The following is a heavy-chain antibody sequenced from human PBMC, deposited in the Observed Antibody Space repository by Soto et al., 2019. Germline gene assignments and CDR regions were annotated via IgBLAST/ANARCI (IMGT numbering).Heavy chain of an antibody. D-gene: IGHD1-26*01. CDR1: GYTFSDYF. CDR2: INPKTAAT. Sequence: QVQLVQSGAEVGKSGASVKVSCKASGYTFSDYFIQWLRQAPGQGLEWVAWINPKTAATNYAKKFQERVTVTSDTSFSTAYLELTRLRPDDTALYYCARIKWGLDYYSGMDVWGQGTAVSVTS. V-gene: IGHV1-2*02. J-gene: IGHJ6*02. CDR3: ARIKWGLDYYSGMDV.